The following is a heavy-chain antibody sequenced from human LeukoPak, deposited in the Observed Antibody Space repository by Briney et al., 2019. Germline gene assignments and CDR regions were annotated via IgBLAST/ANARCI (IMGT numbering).Heavy chain of an antibody. V-gene: IGHV1-2*02. CDR2: INPNTGGT. CDR3: ARDGIGVYTGYSRNVLDS. CDR1: GYMFTGFY. Sequence: ASMKVSCKASGYMFTGFYIHRVRQAPGQGLEWMGWINPNTGGTNFAQKFQGRVTITRDTSISTAYMELNRLTSNDTAVYYCARDGIGVYTGYSRNVLDSWGQGTLVTVSS. D-gene: IGHD5-12*01. J-gene: IGHJ4*02.